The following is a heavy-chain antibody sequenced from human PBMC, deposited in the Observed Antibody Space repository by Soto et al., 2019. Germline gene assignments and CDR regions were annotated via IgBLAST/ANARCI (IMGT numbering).Heavy chain of an antibody. J-gene: IGHJ4*02. CDR1: GFTFSSYG. V-gene: IGHV3-33*01. CDR2: IWYDGSNK. D-gene: IGHD3-10*01. CDR3: ARDSLHGSGSFWLDY. Sequence: GGSLRLSCAASGFTFSSYGMHWVRQAPGKGLEWVAVIWYDGSNKYYADSVKGRFTISRDNSKNTLYLQMNSLRAEDTAVYYCARDSLHGSGSFWLDYWGQGTLVTVSS.